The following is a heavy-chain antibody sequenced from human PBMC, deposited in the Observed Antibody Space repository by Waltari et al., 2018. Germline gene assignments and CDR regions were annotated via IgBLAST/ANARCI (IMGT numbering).Heavy chain of an antibody. CDR2: IYYSGRT. CDR3: ARRPNTMVRGVIFDY. D-gene: IGHD3-10*01. J-gene: IGHJ4*02. Sequence: QLQLQESGPGLVKPSETLSLTCTVSGGSISSSSYYWGWIRQPPGKGLEWIGSIYYSGRTNYNPARKSRVTRSVDTSKNQFSLKLSSVTAADTAVYYCARRPNTMVRGVIFDYWGQGTLVTVSS. CDR1: GGSISSSSYY. V-gene: IGHV4-39*07.